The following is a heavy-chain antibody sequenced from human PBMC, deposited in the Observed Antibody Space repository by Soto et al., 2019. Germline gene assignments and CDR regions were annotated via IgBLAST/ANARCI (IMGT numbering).Heavy chain of an antibody. J-gene: IGHJ6*02. Sequence: KPGGSLRLSCAASGFTFSNAWMSWVRQAPGKGLEWVGRIKSKTDGGTTDYAAPVKGRFTISRDDSKNTLYLQMNSLKTEDTAVYYCSWLRLDYYYGMDVWGQGATVTVSS. D-gene: IGHD5-18*01. CDR3: SWLRLDYYYGMDV. V-gene: IGHV3-15*01. CDR2: IKSKTDGGTT. CDR1: GFTFSNAW.